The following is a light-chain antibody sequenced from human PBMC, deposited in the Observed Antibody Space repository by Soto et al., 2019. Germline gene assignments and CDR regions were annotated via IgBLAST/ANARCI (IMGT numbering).Light chain of an antibody. Sequence: QSALTQPASVSASPGQSITISCTGTSSDVGGYNYVSWYQQHPGKAHKLMIYDVSNRPSGVSNRFSGSKSGNTASLTISGLQAEDEADYYCSSYTSSSTQVFGTGTKLTVL. CDR1: SSDVGGYNY. V-gene: IGLV2-14*01. J-gene: IGLJ1*01. CDR2: DVS. CDR3: SSYTSSSTQV.